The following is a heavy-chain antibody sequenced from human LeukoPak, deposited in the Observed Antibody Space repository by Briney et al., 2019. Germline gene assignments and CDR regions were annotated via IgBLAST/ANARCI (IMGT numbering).Heavy chain of an antibody. V-gene: IGHV3-30*04. J-gene: IGHJ4*02. CDR3: ARDLSSSWTTIDY. D-gene: IGHD6-13*01. Sequence: GRSLRLSCAASGFTFSSYAMHWVRQAPGKGLEWVAVISYDGSNKYYADSMKGRFTISRDNSKNTLYLQMNSLRAEDTAVYYCARDLSSSWTTIDYWGQGTLVTVSS. CDR1: GFTFSSYA. CDR2: ISYDGSNK.